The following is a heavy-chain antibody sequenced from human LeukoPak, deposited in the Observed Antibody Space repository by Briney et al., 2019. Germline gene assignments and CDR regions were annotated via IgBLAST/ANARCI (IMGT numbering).Heavy chain of an antibody. V-gene: IGHV4-39*01. J-gene: IGHJ4*02. CDR3: ASSPVAFGGVIVPYFDY. D-gene: IGHD3-16*02. CDR1: GGSISSSSYY. CDR2: IYYSGST. Sequence: PSETLSITCTVSGGSISSSSYYWGWIRQPPGKGLEWIGSIYYSGSTHYNPSLKSRVTISVDTSKNQLSLKLSSVTAADTAVYYCASSPVAFGGVIVPYFDYWGQGTLVTVSS.